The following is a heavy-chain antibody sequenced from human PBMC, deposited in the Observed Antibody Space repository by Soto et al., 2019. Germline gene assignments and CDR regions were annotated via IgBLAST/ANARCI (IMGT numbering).Heavy chain of an antibody. CDR2: ISTFKGDT. V-gene: IGHV1-18*01. CDR1: GYTFIGYG. Sequence: QVQLVQSGVEVKMVGASVKVSCEASGYTFIGYGISWVRQAPGQGLEWMGWISTFKGDTNYAQSLQGRLSLTADRSTNTAYMELRSLKSDDTAVYYCARDYGDYPTYYAMDIWGQGTTVAVSS. J-gene: IGHJ6*02. D-gene: IGHD4-17*01. CDR3: ARDYGDYPTYYAMDI.